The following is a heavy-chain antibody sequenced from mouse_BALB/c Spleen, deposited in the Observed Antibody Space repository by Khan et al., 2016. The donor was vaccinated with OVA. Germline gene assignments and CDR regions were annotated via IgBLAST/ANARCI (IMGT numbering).Heavy chain of an antibody. CDR2: IWAGGST. J-gene: IGHJ2*01. Sequence: QVQLKESGPGLVAPSQSLSITCTVSGFSLTSYGVHWVRQPPGKGLEWLGVIWAGGSTYYNSALMCRLCITQDTSKNQDFLKMNCLQTDDTAMYYYARLEDIWGQGTTLTVS. V-gene: IGHV2-9*02. CDR1: GFSLTSYG. CDR3: ARLEDI.